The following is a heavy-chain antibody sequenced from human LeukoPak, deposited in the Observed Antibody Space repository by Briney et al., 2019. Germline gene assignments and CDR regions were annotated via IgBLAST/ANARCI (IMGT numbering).Heavy chain of an antibody. V-gene: IGHV3-21*01. CDR3: ARDTDGFESGYGYYYYHGMDV. J-gene: IGHJ6*02. CDR2: ISSSSAYI. Sequence: XGSLRLSCAASGITFSTYSMNWVRQAPGKGLEGVSSISSSSAYIYYADSLKGRFTISRDNAKNSLYLQMNSLRAEDTAVYYCARDTDGFESGYGYYYYHGMDVWGQGTTVTVSS. D-gene: IGHD3-3*01. CDR1: GITFSTYS.